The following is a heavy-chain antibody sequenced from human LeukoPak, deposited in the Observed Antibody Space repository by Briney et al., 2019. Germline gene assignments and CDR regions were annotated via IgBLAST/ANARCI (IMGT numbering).Heavy chain of an antibody. J-gene: IGHJ4*02. CDR1: GFTVSSNY. V-gene: IGHV3-53*04. D-gene: IGHD6-13*01. CDR3: AARGYSSSWYKDY. CDR2: ISSGGST. Sequence: PGGSLRLSCAASGFTVSSNYMSWVRQAPGKGLEWVSVISSGGSTYYADSVKGRFTISRHNSKNTLYLQMNSLRAEDTAVYYCAARGYSSSWYKDYWGQGTLVTVSS.